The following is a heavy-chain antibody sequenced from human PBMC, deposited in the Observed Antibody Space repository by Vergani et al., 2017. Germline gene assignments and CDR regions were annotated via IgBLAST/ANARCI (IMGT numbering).Heavy chain of an antibody. CDR3: ARDAIVGATRTRYYYYYMDF. Sequence: QVQLVESGGGVVQPGRSLRLSCAASGFTFSSYAMHWVRQAPGKGLEWVAVISYDGSNKYYADSVKGRFTISRDNSKNTLYLQMNSLRADDTAVYYCARDAIVGATRTRYYYYYMDFWGKGTTVTVSS. CDR2: ISYDGSNK. V-gene: IGHV3-30-3*01. D-gene: IGHD1-26*01. J-gene: IGHJ6*03. CDR1: GFTFSSYA.